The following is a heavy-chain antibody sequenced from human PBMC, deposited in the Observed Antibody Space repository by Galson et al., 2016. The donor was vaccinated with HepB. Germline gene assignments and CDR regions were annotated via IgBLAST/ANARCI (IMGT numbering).Heavy chain of an antibody. J-gene: IGHJ3*02. CDR1: GFTFTTFA. CDR2: ISYDGSDK. Sequence: SLRLSCAASGFTFTTFAMHWVRQALGKGLEWVADISYDGSDKNYGDSVKGRFTISRDNSKNTVYLQMSSLRDEDTAAYYCARFSRGYLQAFDTWGQGTMVIISS. V-gene: IGHV3-30-3*01. CDR3: ARFSRGYLQAFDT. D-gene: IGHD3-22*01.